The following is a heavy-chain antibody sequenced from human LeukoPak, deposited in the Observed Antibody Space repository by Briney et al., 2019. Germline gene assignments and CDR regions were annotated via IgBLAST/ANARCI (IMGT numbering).Heavy chain of an antibody. CDR1: GFTFSSYE. Sequence: GGSLRLSCAASGFTFSSYEMNWVRQAPGKGLEWVSYISSSGSTIYYADSVKGRFTISRDNAKNSLYLQTNSLRAEDTAVYYCARDLRAVWGSYNERYFDYWGQGTLVTVSS. J-gene: IGHJ4*02. CDR2: ISSSGSTI. D-gene: IGHD3-16*01. CDR3: ARDLRAVWGSYNERYFDY. V-gene: IGHV3-48*03.